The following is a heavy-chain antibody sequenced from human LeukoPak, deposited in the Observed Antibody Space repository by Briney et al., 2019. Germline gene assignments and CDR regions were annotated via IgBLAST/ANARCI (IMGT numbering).Heavy chain of an antibody. CDR3: AKGRGYSYGEYLQH. CDR2: ISYDGSNK. CDR1: GFTFSSYG. Sequence: GGSLRLSCAASGFTFSSYGMHWVRQAPGKGLEWVAVISYDGSNKYYADSVKGRFTISRDNSKNTLYLQMNSLRAEDTAVYYCAKGRGYSYGEYLQHWGQGTLVTVSS. J-gene: IGHJ1*01. V-gene: IGHV3-30*18. D-gene: IGHD5-18*01.